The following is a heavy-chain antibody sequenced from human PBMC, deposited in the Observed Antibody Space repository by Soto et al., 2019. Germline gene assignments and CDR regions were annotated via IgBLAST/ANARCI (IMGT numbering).Heavy chain of an antibody. CDR2: ISSSSSYI. Sequence: GGSLRLSCAASGFTFSSYSMNWVRQAPGKGLEWVSSISSSSSYIYYADSVKGRFTISRDNAKNSLYLQMNNLRAEDTAVYYCARDLLGGGSSYFDYWGQGTLVTVSS. D-gene: IGHD2-15*01. J-gene: IGHJ4*02. V-gene: IGHV3-21*01. CDR3: ARDLLGGGSSYFDY. CDR1: GFTFSSYS.